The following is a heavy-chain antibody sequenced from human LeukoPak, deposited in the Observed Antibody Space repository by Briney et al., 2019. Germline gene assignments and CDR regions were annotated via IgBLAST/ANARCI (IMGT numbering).Heavy chain of an antibody. CDR3: ARGGYRYGYEVDY. D-gene: IGHD5-18*01. CDR2: ISSSGSTI. Sequence: PGGSLRLSCAASGFTFSSYEMNWVRQAPGKGLEWVSYISSSGSTIYYADSVKGRFTISRDNAKNSLYLQMNSLRAEDTAVYYCARGGYRYGYEVDYWGQGTLVTVSS. CDR1: GFTFSSYE. J-gene: IGHJ4*02. V-gene: IGHV3-48*03.